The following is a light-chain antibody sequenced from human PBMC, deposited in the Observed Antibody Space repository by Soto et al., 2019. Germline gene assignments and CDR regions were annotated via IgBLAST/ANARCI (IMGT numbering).Light chain of an antibody. V-gene: IGKV3-20*01. CDR3: QQYGGSPRT. CDR2: GAS. Sequence: EIVMTQSPATLSLSPGERATVSPRASESVSSNLAWYQQKPGQAPRLLIHGASNRATGIPDRLGGSGYGTVLTLNISRLEPEDGAVYYGQQYGGSPRTFGQGTKVDIK. J-gene: IGKJ1*01. CDR1: ESVSSN.